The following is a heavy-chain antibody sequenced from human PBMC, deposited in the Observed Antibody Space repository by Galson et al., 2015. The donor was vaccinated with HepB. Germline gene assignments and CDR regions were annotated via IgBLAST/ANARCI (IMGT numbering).Heavy chain of an antibody. V-gene: IGHV1-69*13. CDR1: GGTFSSYP. J-gene: IGHJ6*02. Sequence: SVKVSCKASGGTFSSYPISWVRQAPGQGLEWMGGIIPIFGTAHYAQKFQGRVTITADESTRTVYMELSSLRSEDSAVYYCARALLPPPYYYGMDVWGQGTAVTVSS. CDR3: ARALLPPPYYYGMDV. D-gene: IGHD2-15*01. CDR2: IIPIFGTA.